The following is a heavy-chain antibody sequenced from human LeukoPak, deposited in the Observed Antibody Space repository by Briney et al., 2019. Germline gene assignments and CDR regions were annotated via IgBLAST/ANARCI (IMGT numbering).Heavy chain of an antibody. V-gene: IGHV4-61*02. Sequence: SQTLSPTCTVSGGSISSGSYYWSWIRQPAGKGLEWIGRIYTSGSTNYNPSLKSRVTISVDTSKNQFSLKLSSVTAADTAVYYCARDRRVCSSTSCPRSAFDIWGQGTMVTVSS. CDR2: IYTSGST. J-gene: IGHJ3*02. CDR1: GGSISSGSYY. CDR3: ARDRRVCSSTSCPRSAFDI. D-gene: IGHD2-2*01.